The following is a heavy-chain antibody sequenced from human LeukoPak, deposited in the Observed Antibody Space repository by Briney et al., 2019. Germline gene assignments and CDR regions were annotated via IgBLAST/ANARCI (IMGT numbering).Heavy chain of an antibody. CDR2: IYYSGST. CDR1: GGSISSYY. CDR3: ASLPYDSSGYYYVESY. V-gene: IGHV4-59*12. J-gene: IGHJ4*02. Sequence: SETLSLTCTVSGGSISSYYWSWVRQPPGKGLEWGGYIYYSGSTNYNPSLKSRVTISVDTSKNQFSLRLSSVTAADTAVYYCASLPYDSSGYYYVESYWGQGTLVTVSS. D-gene: IGHD3-22*01.